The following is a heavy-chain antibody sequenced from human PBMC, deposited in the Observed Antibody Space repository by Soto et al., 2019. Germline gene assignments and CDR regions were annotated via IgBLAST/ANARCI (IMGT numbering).Heavy chain of an antibody. V-gene: IGHV4-30-4*01. CDR2: IYYSGST. J-gene: IGHJ6*02. Sequence: SETLSLTSTVSGGSISSGYYYWSWIRQPPGKGLEWIGYIYYSGSTYYNPSLKSRVTISVDTSKNQFSLKLSSVTAADTAVYYCARGGVPIPLDVWGQGTTVTVSS. CDR3: ARGGVPIPLDV. D-gene: IGHD2-2*02. CDR1: GGSISSGYYY.